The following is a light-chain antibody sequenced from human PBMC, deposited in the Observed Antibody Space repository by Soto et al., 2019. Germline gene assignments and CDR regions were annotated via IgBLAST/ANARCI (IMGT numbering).Light chain of an antibody. Sequence: EVVLTQSPGTLSLSPGESATLSCRASQSVSSTFVAWYQQKPGQAPRLLIHGASSTATGVPNRFSGSGSGTDFTLTISSLEPEDFAVYYCQQYGSPPVTFGQGTKVEIK. CDR2: GAS. J-gene: IGKJ1*01. V-gene: IGKV3-20*01. CDR1: QSVSSTF. CDR3: QQYGSPPVT.